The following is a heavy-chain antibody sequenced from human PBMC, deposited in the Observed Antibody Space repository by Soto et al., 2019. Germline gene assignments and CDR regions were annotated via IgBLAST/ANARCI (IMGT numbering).Heavy chain of an antibody. V-gene: IGHV6-1*01. D-gene: IGHD6-19*01. CDR3: ARCSSGWYPNYYYYYMDV. Sequence: SQTLSLTCAISGDSVSSNSAAWNWIRQSPSRGLEWLGRTYYRSKWYNDYAVSVKSRITINPDTSKNQFSLQLNSVTPEDTAVYYCARCSSGWYPNYYYYYMDVWGKGTTVTVSS. J-gene: IGHJ6*03. CDR2: TYYRSKWYN. CDR1: GDSVSSNSAA.